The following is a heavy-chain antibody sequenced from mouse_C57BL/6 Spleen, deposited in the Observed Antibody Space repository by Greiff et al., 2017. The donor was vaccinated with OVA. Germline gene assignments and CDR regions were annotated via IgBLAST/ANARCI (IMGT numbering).Heavy chain of an antibody. Sequence: DVMLVESGGGLVQPGGSLKLSCAASGFTFSDYYMYWVRQTPEKRLEWVAYISNGGGSTYYPDTVKGRFTISRDNAKNTLYLQMSRLKSEDTAMYYCARDWDEGWYFDVWGTGTTVTVSS. J-gene: IGHJ1*03. D-gene: IGHD4-1*01. CDR3: ARDWDEGWYFDV. CDR1: GFTFSDYY. CDR2: ISNGGGST. V-gene: IGHV5-12*01.